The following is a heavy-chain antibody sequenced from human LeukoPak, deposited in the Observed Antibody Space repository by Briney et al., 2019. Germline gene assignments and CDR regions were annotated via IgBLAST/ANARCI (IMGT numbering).Heavy chain of an antibody. Sequence: PGGSLRLSCAASGFTFSSYAMSWVRQAPGKGLEWVSAISGSGGSTYYADSVKGRFTISRANSKNTLYLQMNSLRAEDTAVYYCAKTREASSGWAGFDYWGQGTLVTVSS. J-gene: IGHJ4*02. CDR1: GFTFSSYA. CDR2: ISGSGGST. CDR3: AKTREASSGWAGFDY. D-gene: IGHD6-19*01. V-gene: IGHV3-23*01.